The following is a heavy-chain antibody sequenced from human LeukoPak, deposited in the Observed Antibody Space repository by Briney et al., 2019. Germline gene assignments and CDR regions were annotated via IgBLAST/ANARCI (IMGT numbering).Heavy chain of an antibody. CDR2: ISYDGSNK. D-gene: IGHD2-15*01. J-gene: IGHJ6*04. Sequence: GGSLRLSCAASGFTFSGYAMHWVRQAPGKGLEWVAVISYDGSNKYYADSVKGRFTISRDNSKNTLYLQMNSLRAEDTAVYYCARVAAVIQRGYYYGMDVWGKGTTVTVSS. CDR1: GFTFSGYA. CDR3: ARVAAVIQRGYYYGMDV. V-gene: IGHV3-30*04.